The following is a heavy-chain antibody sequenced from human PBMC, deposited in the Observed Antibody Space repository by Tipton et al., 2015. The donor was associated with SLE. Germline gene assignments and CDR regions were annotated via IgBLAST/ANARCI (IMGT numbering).Heavy chain of an antibody. D-gene: IGHD2-2*01. CDR1: GFNFATFG. CDR3: AKDREVVPAAMLYYYYGMDV. Sequence: SLRLSCAASGFNFATFGMHWVRQAPGAGLEWVAFIRYLGTDKYYADSVKGRFTISRDNSKNTLYVQMNYLRAEDTAVYYCAKDREVVPAAMLYYYYGMDVWGQGTTVTVSS. J-gene: IGHJ6*02. V-gene: IGHV3-30*02. CDR2: IRYLGTDK.